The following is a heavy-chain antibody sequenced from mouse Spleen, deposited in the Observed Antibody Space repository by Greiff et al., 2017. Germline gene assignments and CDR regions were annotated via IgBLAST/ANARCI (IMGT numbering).Heavy chain of an antibody. Sequence: VQLLQSGPGLVAPSQSLSITCTVSGFSLTSYAISWVRQPPGKGLEWLGVIWTGGGTNYNSALKSRLSISKDNSKSQVFLKMNSLQTDDTARYYCARNPHYYGSSYYFDYWGQGTTLTVSS. D-gene: IGHD1-1*01. V-gene: IGHV2-9-1*01. J-gene: IGHJ2*01. CDR2: IWTGGGT. CDR3: ARNPHYYGSSYYFDY. CDR1: GFSLTSYA.